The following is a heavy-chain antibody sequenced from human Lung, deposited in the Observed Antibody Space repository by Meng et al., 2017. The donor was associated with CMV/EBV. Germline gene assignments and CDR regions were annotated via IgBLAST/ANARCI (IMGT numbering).Heavy chain of an antibody. CDR3: ARGGYQLLVYYYYYGMDV. Sequence: SXXVSCKASGGTFSSYAISWVRQAPGQGLEWMGGIIPIFGTANYAQKFQGRVTITTDESTSTAYMELSSLRSEDTAVYYCARGGYQLLVYYYYYGMDVWGQGXTVTVSS. D-gene: IGHD2-2*01. CDR1: GGTFSSYA. J-gene: IGHJ6*02. V-gene: IGHV1-69*05. CDR2: IIPIFGTA.